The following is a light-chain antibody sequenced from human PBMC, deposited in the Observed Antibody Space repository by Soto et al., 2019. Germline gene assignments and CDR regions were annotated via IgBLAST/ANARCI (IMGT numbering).Light chain of an antibody. CDR2: DVS. Sequence: QSALTQPASVSGSPGQSITIPCTGTSSDVGGHNYVSWYQQYPGKAPKLMIYDVSNRPSGVSNRFSGSKSGNTASLTISGLHAEDCADYYRSSFTSPSTLVVCRGGTKLTVL. J-gene: IGLJ2*01. CDR1: SSDVGGHNY. CDR3: SSFTSPSTLVV. V-gene: IGLV2-14*01.